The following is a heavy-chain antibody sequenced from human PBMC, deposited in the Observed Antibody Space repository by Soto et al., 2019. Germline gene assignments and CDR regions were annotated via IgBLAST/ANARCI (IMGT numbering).Heavy chain of an antibody. Sequence: PGGSLRLSCAASGFTFSSYGMHWVRQAPGKGLEWVAVIWYDGSNKYYADSVKGRFTISRDNSKNTLYLQMNSLRAEDTAVYYSARARNPNTPLSYYYGMDVWGQGTTVTVSS. J-gene: IGHJ6*02. CDR2: IWYDGSNK. CDR3: ARARNPNTPLSYYYGMDV. V-gene: IGHV3-33*01. CDR1: GFTFSSYG.